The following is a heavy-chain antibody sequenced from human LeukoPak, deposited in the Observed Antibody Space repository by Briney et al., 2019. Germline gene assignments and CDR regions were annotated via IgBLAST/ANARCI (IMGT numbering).Heavy chain of an antibody. CDR3: ARRPLVVVDTPYYFDY. Sequence: ETLSLTCAVYGGSFSGYYWSWIRQPPGKGVEWIGEINHSGSTNYNPSLKSRVTISVDTSKNQFSLKLSSVTAADTAVYYCARRPLVVVDTPYYFDYWGQGTLVTVSS. V-gene: IGHV4-34*01. D-gene: IGHD2-15*01. CDR1: GGSFSGYY. J-gene: IGHJ4*02. CDR2: INHSGST.